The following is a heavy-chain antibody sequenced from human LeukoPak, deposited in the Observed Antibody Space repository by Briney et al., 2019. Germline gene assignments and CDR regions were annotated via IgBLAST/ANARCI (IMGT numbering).Heavy chain of an antibody. J-gene: IGHJ4*02. V-gene: IGHV3-66*03. CDR2: IYSCGST. CDR3: ARETGSAVGSTDFDY. Sequence: GGSLRLSCAASGFTVSSNYMSWVRQAPGKGLEWVSVIYSCGSTYYADSVKGRFTISRDNSKNTLYLQMNSLRAEDTAVYYCARETGSAVGSTDFDYWGQGTLVTVSS. D-gene: IGHD4-17*01. CDR1: GFTVSSNY.